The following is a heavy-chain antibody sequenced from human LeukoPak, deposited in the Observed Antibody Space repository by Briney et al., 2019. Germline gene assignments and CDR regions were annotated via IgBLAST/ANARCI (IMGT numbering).Heavy chain of an antibody. J-gene: IGHJ4*02. CDR1: GFTLSNYA. CDR3: ARQNTPHGNFDY. CDR2: LGTAGDT. D-gene: IGHD5-24*01. V-gene: IGHV3-13*01. Sequence: GGPLRLSCAASGFTLSNYAMHWVRQPAGEGLEWVSALGTAGDTFYPGSVKGRFTISRDNAKKSLFLQMNSLRAEDTAVYYCARQNTPHGNFDYWGQGTLVTVSS.